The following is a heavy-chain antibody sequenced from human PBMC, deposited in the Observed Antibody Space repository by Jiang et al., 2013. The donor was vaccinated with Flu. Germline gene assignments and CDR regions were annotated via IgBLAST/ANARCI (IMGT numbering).Heavy chain of an antibody. V-gene: IGHV4-59*08. J-gene: IGHJ6*02. D-gene: IGHD2-21*02. Sequence: GPGLVKPSETLPLTCTVSSGSISSHYWSWIRQPPGKGLEWIGYIHNSGTTNYNPSLKSRVTISIDTSTNQFSLKLISVTAPDTAVYYCARSYCGGDCYSMFGYSYYGMDVWGQGDHGHRLL. CDR3: ARSYCGGDCYSMFGYSYYGMDV. CDR2: IHNSGTT. CDR1: SGSISSHY.